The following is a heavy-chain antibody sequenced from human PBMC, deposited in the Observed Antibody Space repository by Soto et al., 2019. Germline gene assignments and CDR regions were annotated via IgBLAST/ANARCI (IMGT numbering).Heavy chain of an antibody. CDR3: ARDAPFPYSSSQPAGDNWFDP. CDR2: ISSSSSTI. V-gene: IGHV3-48*02. Sequence: QPGGSLRLSCAASGFTFSSYSMNWVRQAPGKGLEWVSYISSSSSTIYYADSVKGRFTISRDNAKNSLYLQMNSLRDEDTAVYYCARDAPFPYSSSQPAGDNWFDPWGQGTLVTVSS. J-gene: IGHJ5*02. D-gene: IGHD6-13*01. CDR1: GFTFSSYS.